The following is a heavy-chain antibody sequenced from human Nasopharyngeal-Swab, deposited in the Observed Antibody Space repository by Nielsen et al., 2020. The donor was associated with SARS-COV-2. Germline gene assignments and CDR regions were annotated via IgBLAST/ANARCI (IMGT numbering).Heavy chain of an antibody. CDR2: VVYSGRT. V-gene: IGHV4-61*01. J-gene: IGHJ4*02. Sequence: SETLSLTCTVSGGSVSGDIYSWSWIRQPPGKGLEWIGYVVYSGRTNYNPSLKSRVTISVDTSKDQFSLKLNSVTAADTAMYFCARTTTTTPFDSWGQGTLVAVSS. CDR3: ARTTTTTPFDS. D-gene: IGHD1-1*01. CDR1: GGSVSGDIYS.